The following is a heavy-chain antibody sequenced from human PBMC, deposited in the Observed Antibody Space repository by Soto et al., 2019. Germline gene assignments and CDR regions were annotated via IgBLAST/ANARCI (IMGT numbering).Heavy chain of an antibody. CDR3: ARGSGNFEH. J-gene: IGHJ4*02. Sequence: TGGSLRLSCAASTVTFSSYWMTWVRQAPGKGLEWVANISPDGGQKDYVDSVKGRFTVSRDNAKKSLHLQIDSLRAEDSAVYYCARGSGNFEHWGLGTLVTVS. D-gene: IGHD3-3*01. CDR1: TVTFSSYW. V-gene: IGHV3-7*01. CDR2: ISPDGGQK.